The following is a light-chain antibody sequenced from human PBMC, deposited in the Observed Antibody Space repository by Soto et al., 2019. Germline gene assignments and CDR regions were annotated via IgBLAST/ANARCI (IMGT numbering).Light chain of an antibody. CDR1: SSDVGAYNY. V-gene: IGLV2-14*01. CDR2: EVS. CDR3: SSYTNGNTYV. Sequence: QSALTQPASVSGSPGQSITISCTGTSSDVGAYNYVSWYQQHPGKAPKLMIYEVSNRPSGVSDRFSGSKSGNTASLTISGLQADDEADYYCSSYTNGNTYVFGTGTKVTVL. J-gene: IGLJ1*01.